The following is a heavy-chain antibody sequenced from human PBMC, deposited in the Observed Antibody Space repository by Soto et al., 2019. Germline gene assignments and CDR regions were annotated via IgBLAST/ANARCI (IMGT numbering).Heavy chain of an antibody. CDR1: GFTFSSYT. J-gene: IGHJ4*02. V-gene: IGHV3-23*01. D-gene: IGHD2-2*01. CDR3: AKGYCSSSSCYRRTYFDS. Sequence: GGSLRLSCAASGFTFSSYTMSWVRQAPGKGLEWVSSISGSGGSTYSADSVKGRFTISRDNSKNTLSLQMNSLRAEDTAVYYCAKGYCSSSSCYRRTYFDSLGQGTLVTVSS. CDR2: ISGSGGST.